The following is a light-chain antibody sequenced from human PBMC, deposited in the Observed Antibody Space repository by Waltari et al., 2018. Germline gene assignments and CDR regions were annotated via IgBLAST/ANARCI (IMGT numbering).Light chain of an antibody. Sequence: SYVVTQSPSVSVAPGETARITCGGDNIGSKSVHWSQQRPGQAPVLVIAYDSDRPSGIPERFSGSNSGNTATLTTSWVEAEDEADYYCLVWHSTIDHQGVFGGGTKLTVL. CDR3: LVWHSTIDHQGV. CDR2: YDS. V-gene: IGLV3-21*04. J-gene: IGLJ2*01. CDR1: NIGSKS.